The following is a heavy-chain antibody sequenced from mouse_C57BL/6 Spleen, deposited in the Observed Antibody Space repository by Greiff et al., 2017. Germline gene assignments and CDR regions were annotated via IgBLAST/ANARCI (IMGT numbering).Heavy chain of an antibody. Sequence: VQLQQSGAELVRPGASVTLSCKASGYTFTDYEMHWVKQTPVHGLEWIGAIDPETGGTAYNQKFKGKAILTADKSSSTAYMELRSLTSEDSAVYYCTRPLTSGAMDYWGQGTSVTVSS. CDR3: TRPLTSGAMDY. CDR1: GYTFTDYE. CDR2: IDPETGGT. J-gene: IGHJ4*01. D-gene: IGHD4-1*01. V-gene: IGHV1-15*01.